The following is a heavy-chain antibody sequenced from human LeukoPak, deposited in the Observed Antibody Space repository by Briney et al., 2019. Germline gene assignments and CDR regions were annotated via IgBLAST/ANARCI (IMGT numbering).Heavy chain of an antibody. CDR2: IYYSGST. D-gene: IGHD2-2*02. J-gene: IGHJ5*02. V-gene: IGHV4-30-4*08. CDR1: GGSISSGDYY. Sequence: SETLSLTCTVSGGSISSGDYYWSWIRQPPGKGLEWIGYIYYSGSTYYNPSLKSRVTISVDTSKNQFSLKLSSVTAADTAVYYCARGVVVVPAAIFWFDPWGQGTLVTVSS. CDR3: ARGVVVVPAAIFWFDP.